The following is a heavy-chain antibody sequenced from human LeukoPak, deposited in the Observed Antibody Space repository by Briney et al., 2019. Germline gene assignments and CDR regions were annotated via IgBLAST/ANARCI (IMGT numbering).Heavy chain of an antibody. CDR2: IYYSGST. Sequence: SQTLSLTCTVSGASISSSGYYWSWLRQHPGKGLEWIGYIYYSGSTYYNPSLKSRVTISVDTSKNQFSLKLSSVTAADTAVYYCARGVKDGSGPGFYYYYGMDVWGQGTTVTVSS. J-gene: IGHJ6*02. CDR3: ARGVKDGSGPGFYYYYGMDV. V-gene: IGHV4-31*03. CDR1: GASISSSGYY. D-gene: IGHD3-10*01.